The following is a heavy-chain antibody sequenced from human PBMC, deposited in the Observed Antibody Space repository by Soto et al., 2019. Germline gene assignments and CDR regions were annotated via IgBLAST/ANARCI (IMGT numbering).Heavy chain of an antibody. V-gene: IGHV3-9*01. D-gene: IGHD6-19*01. Sequence: EVQLVESGGGLVQPGRSLRLSCAASGFTFDDYAMHWVRQAPGKGLEWVSGISWNSGSIGYADSVKGRFIISRDNAKNSLYLQMNSLRAEDTALYYCAKDSWAVAASRAFDIWGQGTMVTVSS. J-gene: IGHJ3*02. CDR1: GFTFDDYA. CDR2: ISWNSGSI. CDR3: AKDSWAVAASRAFDI.